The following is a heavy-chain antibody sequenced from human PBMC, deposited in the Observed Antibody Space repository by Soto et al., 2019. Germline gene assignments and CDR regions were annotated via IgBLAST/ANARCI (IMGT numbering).Heavy chain of an antibody. CDR3: AAVAGTSPPYRFDY. V-gene: IGHV4-39*01. CDR2: IYYSGST. D-gene: IGHD6-19*01. Sequence: NPSETLSLTCTVSGGSISSSSYYWGWIRQPPGKGLEWIGSIYYSGSTYYNPSLKSRVTISVDTSKNQFSLKLSSVTAADTAVYYCAAVAGTSPPYRFDYWGQGTLVTVSS. J-gene: IGHJ4*02. CDR1: GGSISSSSYY.